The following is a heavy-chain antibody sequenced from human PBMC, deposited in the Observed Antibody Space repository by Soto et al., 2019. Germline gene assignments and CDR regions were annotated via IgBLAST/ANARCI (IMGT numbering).Heavy chain of an antibody. D-gene: IGHD4-4*01. V-gene: IGHV3-23*01. J-gene: IGHJ6*02. CDR3: AKDQNGVYSNYYDGMDV. CDR2: ISGSGGST. CDR1: GFTFSSYA. Sequence: GGSLRLSCAASGFTFSSYAMSWVRQAPGKGLEWVSAISGSGGSTYYADSVKGRFTISRDNSKNTLYLQMNSLRAEYTAVYYCAKDQNGVYSNYYDGMDVWGQGTTVTVSS.